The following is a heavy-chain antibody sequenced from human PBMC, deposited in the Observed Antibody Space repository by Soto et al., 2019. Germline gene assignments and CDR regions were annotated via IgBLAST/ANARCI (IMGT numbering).Heavy chain of an antibody. CDR2: IWYDGSNK. Sequence: QAQLVESGGGVVQPGTSLRLSCAASGFTISTHGMHWVRQAPGKGLEWLSNIWYDGSNKFYAESVKGRFSISKDNSTNTLYRQMSSLSAEDTEVYYCAAATTWNFHFPYWGQGTQVTVSS. D-gene: IGHD1-7*01. CDR3: AAATTWNFHFPY. J-gene: IGHJ4*02. V-gene: IGHV3-33*03. CDR1: GFTISTHG.